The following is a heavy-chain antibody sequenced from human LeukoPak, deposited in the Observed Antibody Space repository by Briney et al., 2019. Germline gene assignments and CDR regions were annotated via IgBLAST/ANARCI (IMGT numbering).Heavy chain of an antibody. CDR1: GFSFSSYG. J-gene: IGHJ4*02. V-gene: IGHV3-30*18. D-gene: IGHD3-10*01. Sequence: PGRSLRLSCAASGFSFSSYGMHWVRQAPGKGLEWVAVISHDGSNKYYADSVKGRFTISRDNSKNTLYLQMNSLRAEDTAVYYCAKVSTYGSGSPGGDWGQGTLVTVSS. CDR3: AKVSTYGSGSPGGD. CDR2: ISHDGSNK.